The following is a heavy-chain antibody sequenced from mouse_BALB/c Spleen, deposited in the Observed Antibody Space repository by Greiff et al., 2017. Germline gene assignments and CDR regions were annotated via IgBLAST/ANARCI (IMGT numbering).Heavy chain of an antibody. V-gene: IGHV14-3*02. CDR1: GFNIKDTY. D-gene: IGHD2-14*01. CDR3: ARGAYYRYDVAMDY. Sequence: VQLQQSGAELVKPGASVKLSCTASGFNIKDTYMHWVKQRPEQGLEWIGRIDPANGNTKYDPKFQGKATITADTSSNTAYLQLSSLTSEDTAVYYCARGAYYRYDVAMDYWGQGTSVTVSS. J-gene: IGHJ4*01. CDR2: IDPANGNT.